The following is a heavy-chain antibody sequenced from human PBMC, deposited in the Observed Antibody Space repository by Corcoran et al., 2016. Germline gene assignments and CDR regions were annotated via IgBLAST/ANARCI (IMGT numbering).Heavy chain of an antibody. V-gene: IGHV1-2*02. CDR2: INPNSGGT. CDR3: AGDADVVGATTVDY. Sequence: QVQLVQSGAEVKKPGASVKVSCKASGYTFTGYYMHWVRQAPGQGLEWMGWINPNSGGTNYAQKFQGRVSMTRDTSISTDYRELSRLKDDETGVDYGAGDADVVGATTVDYWGQGTLVTVSS. J-gene: IGHJ4*02. D-gene: IGHD1-26*01. CDR1: GYTFTGYY.